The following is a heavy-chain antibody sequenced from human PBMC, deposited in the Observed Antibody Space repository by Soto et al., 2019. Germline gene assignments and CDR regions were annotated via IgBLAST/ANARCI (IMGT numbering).Heavy chain of an antibody. D-gene: IGHD1-26*01. CDR3: AKYSGDFPVYNGLNV. CDR1: GFPFDTSA. V-gene: IGHV3-23*01. J-gene: IGHJ6*02. Sequence: EVRLLESGGGLVQPRGSLRLSCAASGFPFDTSAMIWVRQAPGKGPEWLSLISGGGDLAYYAESVKGRFTSSRDNSKNTLYLQMTLLRVDDTAVYYCAKYSGDFPVYNGLNVWGQGTTVNVSS. CDR2: ISGGGDLA.